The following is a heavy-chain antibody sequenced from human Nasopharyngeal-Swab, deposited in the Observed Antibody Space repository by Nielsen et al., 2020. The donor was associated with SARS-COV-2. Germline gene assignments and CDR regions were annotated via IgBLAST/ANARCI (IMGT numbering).Heavy chain of an antibody. CDR2: ISDDNTI. V-gene: IGHV3-48*02. D-gene: IGHD3-9*01. CDR1: GFSFNTYG. J-gene: IGHJ4*02. CDR3: ARDSELLTNYYGLDY. Sequence: GGSLRLSSAASGFSFNTYGLNWVRQAPGKGLEWISYISDDNTIFYADSVKGRFTISRDNAKNSLYLHMNSLRDEDTALYYCARDSELLTNYYGLDYWGQGTLVTVSS.